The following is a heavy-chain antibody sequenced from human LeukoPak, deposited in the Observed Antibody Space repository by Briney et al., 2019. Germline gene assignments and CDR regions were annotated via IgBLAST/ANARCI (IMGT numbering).Heavy chain of an antibody. J-gene: IGHJ4*02. CDR2: MNPNSGDT. V-gene: IGHV1-8*02. Sequence: GASVKVSCKASGYTFTSYGITWVRQATGQGLEWTGWMNPNSGDTAYAQKFQGRVAMTRDTSISTAYMELSSLRSEDTAVYYCARGLGDYYDTSDFYYAVPAHWGQGTLVTVSS. D-gene: IGHD3-22*01. CDR1: GYTFTSYG. CDR3: ARGLGDYYDTSDFYYAVPAH.